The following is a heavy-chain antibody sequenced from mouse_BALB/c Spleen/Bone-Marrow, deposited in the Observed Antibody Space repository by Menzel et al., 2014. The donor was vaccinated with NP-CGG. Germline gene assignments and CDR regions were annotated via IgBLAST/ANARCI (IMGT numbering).Heavy chain of an antibody. CDR1: GYTFTSYW. J-gene: IGHJ4*01. CDR3: ARRGAGYDAMDY. V-gene: IGHV1S81*02. Sequence: SGAELVKPGASVKLSCKASGYTFTSYWMHWVKQRPGQGLEWIGEINPSNGRTNYHEKFKNKATLTVDKSSCTAYMQLSRLTSEDSAVYYCARRGAGYDAMDYWGQGTAVTVSS. CDR2: INPSNGRT.